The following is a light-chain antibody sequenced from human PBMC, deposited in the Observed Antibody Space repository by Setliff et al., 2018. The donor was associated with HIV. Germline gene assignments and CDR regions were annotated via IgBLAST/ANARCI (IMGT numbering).Light chain of an antibody. CDR1: SSDVGGYNF. CDR3: SSYAGSSFYV. Sequence: QSALTQPPSASGSPGQSVTISCTATSSDVGGYNFVSWYQHHPGNAPKLMIYDVSKRPSGVPDRFSGSKSGNTASLTVSGLQAEDEADYYCSSYAGSSFYVFGTGTKVTVL. V-gene: IGLV2-8*01. CDR2: DVS. J-gene: IGLJ1*01.